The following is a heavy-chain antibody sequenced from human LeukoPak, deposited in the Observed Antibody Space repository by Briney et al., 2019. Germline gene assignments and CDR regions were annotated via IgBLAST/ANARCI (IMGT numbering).Heavy chain of an antibody. D-gene: IGHD6-19*01. CDR2: IIPIFSTT. CDR1: GGTLSTYT. CDR3: ARAGIAVAAPFDP. Sequence: GASVKVSCKASGGTLSTYTISWVRQAPGQGLEWMGGIIPIFSTTNYAQNFQDRVTITADESTTTAYMELNNLRSEDTAVYYCARAGIAVAAPFDPWGQGTLVTVSS. J-gene: IGHJ5*02. V-gene: IGHV1-69*13.